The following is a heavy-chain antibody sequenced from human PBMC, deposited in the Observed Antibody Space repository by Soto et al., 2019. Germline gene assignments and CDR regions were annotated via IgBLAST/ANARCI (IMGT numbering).Heavy chain of an antibody. CDR3: AKLDNDDYGDYNYYYGMDV. CDR1: GFTFSSYA. CDR2: ISGSGGST. V-gene: IGHV3-23*01. Sequence: GGSLRLSCAASGFTFSSYAMSWVRQAPGKGLEWVSAISGSGGSTYYADSVKGRFTISRDNSKNTLYLQMNSLRAEDTAVYYCAKLDNDDYGDYNYYYGMDVWGQGTTVTVSS. D-gene: IGHD4-17*01. J-gene: IGHJ6*02.